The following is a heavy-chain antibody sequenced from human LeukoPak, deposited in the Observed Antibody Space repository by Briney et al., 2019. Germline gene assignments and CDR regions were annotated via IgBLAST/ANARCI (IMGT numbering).Heavy chain of an antibody. J-gene: IGHJ6*03. D-gene: IGHD1-26*01. Sequence: SETLSLTCTVSGGSTSSSSYYWGWLRQSPGKGLEWIGYIYYSGNTYYNPSLKSRVTISVDTSKNQFSLKVTSVTAADTAVYYCARCSGSYPPEYYYFYYMDVWGKGTTVTISS. CDR1: GGSTSSSSYY. CDR2: IYYSGNT. CDR3: ARCSGSYPPEYYYFYYMDV. V-gene: IGHV4-39*01.